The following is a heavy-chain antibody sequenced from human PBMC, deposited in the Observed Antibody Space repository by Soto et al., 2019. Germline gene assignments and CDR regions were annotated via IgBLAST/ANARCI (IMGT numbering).Heavy chain of an antibody. J-gene: IGHJ6*02. CDR2: VSPYNGNT. CDR1: GYTFTTYG. D-gene: IGHD1-1*01. V-gene: IGHV1-18*01. CDR3: VRGGILEANRPYYYYGLDV. Sequence: ASVKVSCKAFGYTFTTYGLSWVRQAPGQGLEWMGWVSPYNGNTYYAPRLQGRVTMTTDTPTTTAYMSLRSLRSDDTAIYYCVRGGILEANRPYYYYGLDVWGQGTPVTVSS.